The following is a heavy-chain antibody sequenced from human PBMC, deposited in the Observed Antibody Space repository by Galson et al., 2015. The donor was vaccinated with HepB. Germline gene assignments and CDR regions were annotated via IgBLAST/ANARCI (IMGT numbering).Heavy chain of an antibody. V-gene: IGHV3-48*01. CDR2: ISSSSSTI. D-gene: IGHD3-10*01. CDR1: GFTFSSSS. Sequence: SLSISGAASGFTFSSSSMNWVRQAPGKGLEWVSYISSSSSTIYYADSVKGRFTISRDNAKNSLYLQMNSLRAEDTAVYYCARVMVRGVIGDFDYWGQGTLVTVSS. CDR3: ARVMVRGVIGDFDY. J-gene: IGHJ4*02.